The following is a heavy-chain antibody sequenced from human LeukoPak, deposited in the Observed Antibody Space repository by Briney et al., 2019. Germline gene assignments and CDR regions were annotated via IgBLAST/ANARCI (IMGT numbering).Heavy chain of an antibody. J-gene: IGHJ4*02. Sequence: GGSLRLSCAASGFTFSSYSMNWVRQAPGKGLEWVSYISSYSSTKYYADSVKGRFTISRDNAKNSLYLQMNSLRDEDTAVYYCARSSAYYFDYWGQGTLVTVSS. CDR1: GFTFSSYS. CDR3: ARSSAYYFDY. V-gene: IGHV3-48*02. CDR2: ISSYSSTK.